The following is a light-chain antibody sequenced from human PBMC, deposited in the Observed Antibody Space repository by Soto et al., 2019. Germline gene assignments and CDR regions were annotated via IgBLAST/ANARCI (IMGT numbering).Light chain of an antibody. CDR2: WAS. CDR1: QSVLSSSNNENY. CDR3: QQYFSTPLT. J-gene: IGKJ4*01. Sequence: DIVMTQSPDSLAVSLGERATINCKSSQSVLSSSNNENYLAWYQQKPGQPPKLLIYWASTRESGVPDRFSGSGSGTDFPLTISSLQAEDVAVYFCQQYFSTPLTFGGGTKVEIK. V-gene: IGKV4-1*01.